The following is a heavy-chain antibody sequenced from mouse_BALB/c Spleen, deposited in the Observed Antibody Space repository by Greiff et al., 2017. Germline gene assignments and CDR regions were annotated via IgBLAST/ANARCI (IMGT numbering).Heavy chain of an antibody. CDR2: IWAGGST. D-gene: IGHD2-1*01. Sequence: QVQLKESGPGLVAPSQSLSITCTVSGFSLTSYGVHWVRQPPGKGLEWLGVIWAGGSTNYNSALMSRLSISKDNSKSQVFLKMNSLQTDDTAMYYCARDQGYGNFAYWGQGTLVTVSA. J-gene: IGHJ3*01. CDR1: GFSLTSYG. V-gene: IGHV2-9*02. CDR3: ARDQGYGNFAY.